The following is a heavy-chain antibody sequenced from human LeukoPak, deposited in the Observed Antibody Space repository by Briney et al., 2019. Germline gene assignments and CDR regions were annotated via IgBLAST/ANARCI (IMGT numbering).Heavy chain of an antibody. CDR2: IHGGGAT. D-gene: IGHD6-19*01. CDR3: AKAQKYTSDLDY. V-gene: IGHV3-23*01. CDR1: GFTFTSYA. J-gene: IGHJ4*02. Sequence: GGSLRLSCAASGFTFTSYARSWVRQAPGXGLDWLSAIHGGGATFYSHSVRGRFTISRDTSKNTLYLQMNSLRAEDTALYYCAKAQKYTSDLDYWGQGTLVTVSS.